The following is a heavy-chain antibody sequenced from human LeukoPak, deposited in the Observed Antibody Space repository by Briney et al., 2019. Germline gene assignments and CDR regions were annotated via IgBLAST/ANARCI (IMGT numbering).Heavy chain of an antibody. Sequence: GGSLRLSCAASGFTFSSYEMNWVRQAPGKGLVWVSYISSSGSTIYYADSVKGRFTISRDNAKNSLYLQMNSLRAEDTAVYYCARESRYGMDVWGQGTTVTVSS. CDR3: ARESRYGMDV. V-gene: IGHV3-48*03. J-gene: IGHJ6*02. CDR2: ISSSGSTI. CDR1: GFTFSSYE.